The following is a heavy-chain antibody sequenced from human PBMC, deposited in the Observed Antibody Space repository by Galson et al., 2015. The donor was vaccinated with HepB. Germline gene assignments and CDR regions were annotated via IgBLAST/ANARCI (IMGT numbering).Heavy chain of an antibody. V-gene: IGHV4-34*01. CDR1: GGSFSGYY. CDR3: ARGSLWFGEFDYYGMDV. J-gene: IGHJ6*02. D-gene: IGHD3-10*01. CDR2: INHSGST. Sequence: SETLSLTCAVYGGSFSGYYWSWIRQPPGKGLEWIGEINHSGSTNYNPSLKSRVTISVDTSKNQFSLKLSSVTAADTAVYYCARGSLWFGEFDYYGMDVWGQGTTVTVSS.